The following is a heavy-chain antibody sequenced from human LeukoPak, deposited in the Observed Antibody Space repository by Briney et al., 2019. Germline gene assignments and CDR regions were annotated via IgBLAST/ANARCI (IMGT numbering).Heavy chain of an antibody. CDR3: ARHPPFDY. CDR1: GDSLSDYY. J-gene: IGHJ4*02. Sequence: PSETLSLTCTVSGDSLSDYYWNWIRQAPGKGLEWIGYVYYSGSTNYNPSLMSRVTISVDTSKNQFSLKLSSVTAADTAVYYCARHPPFDYWGQGTLVTVSS. V-gene: IGHV4-59*08. CDR2: VYYSGST.